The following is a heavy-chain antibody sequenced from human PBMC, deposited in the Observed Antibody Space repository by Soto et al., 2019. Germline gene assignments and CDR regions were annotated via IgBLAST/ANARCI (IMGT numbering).Heavy chain of an antibody. CDR2: INSDGSST. Sequence: EVQLVESGGGLVQPGGSLRLSCAASGFTFSSYWMHWVRQAPGKGLVWVSRINSDGSSTSYADSVKGRFTISRDNAKNTLYLQMNSLRAADKAVYYCARGDGGYYDSSGYSNFDYWGQGTLVTVSS. CDR1: GFTFSSYW. V-gene: IGHV3-74*01. CDR3: ARGDGGYYDSSGYSNFDY. D-gene: IGHD3-22*01. J-gene: IGHJ4*02.